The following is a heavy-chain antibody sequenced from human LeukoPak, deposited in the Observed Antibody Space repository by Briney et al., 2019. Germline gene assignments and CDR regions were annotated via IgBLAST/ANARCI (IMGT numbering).Heavy chain of an antibody. CDR1: GCTFTNYG. J-gene: IGHJ5*02. D-gene: IGHD3-3*01. CDR3: ARDRFLWGLGNWFDL. Sequence: ASVKVSYKTSGCTFTNYGISWVRQAPGQGLEWMGWVSTSNPHTNYAPKFRGRVIMTIDTSTTTAYLEMRSLTSDDTAVYYCARDRFLWGLGNWFDLWGQGTLVTVTS. CDR2: VSTSNPHT. V-gene: IGHV1-18*01.